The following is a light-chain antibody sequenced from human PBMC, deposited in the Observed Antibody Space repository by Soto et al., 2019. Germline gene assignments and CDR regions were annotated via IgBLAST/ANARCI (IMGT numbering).Light chain of an antibody. J-gene: IGKJ1*01. CDR2: GAS. Sequence: EIVMTQSPATLSVSPGERATLSCRASQSVSSNLAWYQQKPGQAPRLLIHGASTRATGIPARFSGSGSGTEFTLTISSLQSEDFEVYYCQQYNNWPITFGQGTKVDIK. CDR1: QSVSSN. V-gene: IGKV3-15*01. CDR3: QQYNNWPIT.